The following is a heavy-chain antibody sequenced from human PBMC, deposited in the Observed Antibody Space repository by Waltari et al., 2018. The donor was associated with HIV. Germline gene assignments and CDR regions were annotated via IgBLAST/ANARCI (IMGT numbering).Heavy chain of an antibody. V-gene: IGHV3-11*01. CDR3: ARGVGATGY. D-gene: IGHD1-26*01. CDR2: ISTSVSTI. CDR1: ASTFSTYS. J-gene: IGHJ4*02. Sequence: QVQLVESGGGLVKPGGSLRLSCAASASTFSTYSHTWIRQAPGRGLGWLSYISTSVSTIYYADSVKGRFTISRDNAKNSLYLQMNSLRAEDTAVYYCARGVGATGYWGQGTLVTVSS.